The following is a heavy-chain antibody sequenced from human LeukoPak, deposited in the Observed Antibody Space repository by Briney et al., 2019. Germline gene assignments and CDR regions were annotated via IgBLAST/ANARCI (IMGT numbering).Heavy chain of an antibody. J-gene: IGHJ5*02. CDR3: AKGIKGYSSSSS. CDR2: ITGSGGST. Sequence: GGSLRLSCAASGFTFSSHAMSWVRQAPGKGLEWVSAITGSGGSTYYADSVKGRFTISRDNSKNTLYLQMNSLRAEDTAVYYCAKGIKGYSSSSSWGQGTLVTVSS. CDR1: GFTFSSHA. D-gene: IGHD6-6*01. V-gene: IGHV3-23*01.